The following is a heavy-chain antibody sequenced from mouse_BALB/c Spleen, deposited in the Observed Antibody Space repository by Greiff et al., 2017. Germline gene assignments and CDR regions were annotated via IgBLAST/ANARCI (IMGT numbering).Heavy chain of an antibody. CDR1: GYTFTSYW. CDR3: TRWGASGAMDY. J-gene: IGHJ4*01. D-gene: IGHD3-1*01. Sequence: VQLQQSGTVLARPGASVKMSCTASGYTFTSYWMHWVKQRPGQGLEWIGAIYPGNSDTSYNQKFKGQAKLTADTSTSTAYMELSSLTNEDSAVYYGTRWGASGAMDYGGQGTAVTVSA. V-gene: IGHV1-5*01. CDR2: IYPGNSDT.